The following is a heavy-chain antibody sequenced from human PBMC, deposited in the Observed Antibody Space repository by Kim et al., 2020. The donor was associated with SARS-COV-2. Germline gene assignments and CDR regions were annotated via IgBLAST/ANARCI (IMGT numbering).Heavy chain of an antibody. CDR2: ISSSSSYI. CDR1: GFTFSSYS. V-gene: IGHV3-21*01. CDR3: ARALNTGYFYYYYGMDV. Sequence: GGSLRLSCAASGFTFSSYSMNWVRQAPGKGLEWVSSISSSSSYIYYADSVKGRFTISRDNAKNSLYLQMNSLRAEDTAVYYCARALNTGYFYYYYGMDVWGQGTTVTVSS. J-gene: IGHJ6*02. D-gene: IGHD3-9*01.